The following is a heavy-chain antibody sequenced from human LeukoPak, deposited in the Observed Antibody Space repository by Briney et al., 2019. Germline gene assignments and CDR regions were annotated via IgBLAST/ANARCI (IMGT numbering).Heavy chain of an antibody. V-gene: IGHV3-23*01. CDR2: ISGSGGST. CDR1: GFTFSSYA. D-gene: IGHD6-13*01. J-gene: IGHJ4*02. CDR3: ARDPIALGSSWYFDY. Sequence: GGSLRLSCAASGFTFSSYAMSWVRQAPGKGLEWVSAISGSGGSTYYADSVKGRFTISRDNSKNTLYLQMNSLRAEDTAVYYRARDPIALGSSWYFDYWGQGTLVTVSS.